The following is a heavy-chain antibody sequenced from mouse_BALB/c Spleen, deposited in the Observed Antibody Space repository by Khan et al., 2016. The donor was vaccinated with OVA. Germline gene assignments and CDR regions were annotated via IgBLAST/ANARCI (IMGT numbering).Heavy chain of an antibody. Sequence: QVQLQQSGAELAKPGASVKMSCKASGYTFTTYWMHWVKQRPGQGLEWIGYITPSTGYTEYNQKFKDKATLTSDKSSSTAYMQLSSLTSEDSAVYDCARAIFDGYPPFAYWGQGTLVTVSA. CDR2: ITPSTGYT. J-gene: IGHJ3*01. CDR1: GYTFTTYW. V-gene: IGHV1-7*01. CDR3: ARAIFDGYPPFAY. D-gene: IGHD2-3*01.